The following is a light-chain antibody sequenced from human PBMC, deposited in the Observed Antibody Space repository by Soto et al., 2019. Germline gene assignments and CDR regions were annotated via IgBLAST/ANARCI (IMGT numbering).Light chain of an antibody. V-gene: IGKV1-27*01. CDR2: AAS. CDR1: QGISNY. CDR3: QKYNSATLT. J-gene: IGKJ4*01. Sequence: DIQMTQSPSSLSSSVGDRVTITCRASQGISNYLAWYQQKPGKVPKILIYAASTLQSGVPSRFSGSGSGTDGTITISSLQTEDGATYYCQKYNSATLTFGGGTKVDIK.